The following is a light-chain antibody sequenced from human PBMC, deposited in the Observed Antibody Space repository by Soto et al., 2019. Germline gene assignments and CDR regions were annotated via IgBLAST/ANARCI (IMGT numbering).Light chain of an antibody. V-gene: IGLV2-23*02. CDR1: SSDVGNYNL. CDR2: EVT. Sequence: QSALTQPASVSGSPGQSITISCTGTSSDVGNYNLVSWYQHHPGKAPQLMIFEVTKRPSGVSDRFSGSKSGNMASLTISGLQAEDEADYYCCSFADSSTWVFGGGTKVTVL. CDR3: CSFADSSTWV. J-gene: IGLJ3*02.